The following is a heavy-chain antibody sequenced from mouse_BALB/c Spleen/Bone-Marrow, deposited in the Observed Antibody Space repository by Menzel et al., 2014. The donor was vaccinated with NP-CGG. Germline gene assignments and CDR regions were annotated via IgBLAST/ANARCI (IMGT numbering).Heavy chain of an antibody. J-gene: IGHJ1*01. CDR3: ARVVTTATLYWYFDV. CDR2: ISDGGSYT. V-gene: IGHV5-4*02. Sequence: EVHLVESGGGLVKPGGSLELSCAASGFTFSDYYMYWVRQTPEKRLEWVAAISDGGSYTYYPDSVRGRFTISRDNAKNNLYLQMSSLESEDTAMYYCARVVTTATLYWYFDVWGAGTTVTVSS. D-gene: IGHD1-2*01. CDR1: GFTFSDYY.